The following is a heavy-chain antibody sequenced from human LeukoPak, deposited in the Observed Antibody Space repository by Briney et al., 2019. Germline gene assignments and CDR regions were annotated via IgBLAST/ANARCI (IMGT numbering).Heavy chain of an antibody. CDR3: ARGEYSGYDLPYYYYMDV. Sequence: ASVKVSCKASGYTFTGYYMHWVRQAPGQGLEWMGWINPNSGGTNYAQKFQGRVTMTRDTSISTAYMELSRLRSDDTAVYYCARGEYSGYDLPYYYYMDVWGKGTTVAIS. V-gene: IGHV1-2*02. J-gene: IGHJ6*03. CDR1: GYTFTGYY. CDR2: INPNSGGT. D-gene: IGHD5-12*01.